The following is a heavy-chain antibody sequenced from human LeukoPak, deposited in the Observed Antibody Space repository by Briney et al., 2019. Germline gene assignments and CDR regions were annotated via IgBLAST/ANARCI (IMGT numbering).Heavy chain of an antibody. J-gene: IGHJ4*02. D-gene: IGHD4-17*01. CDR2: IYSGGST. CDR3: ARDVYGDYADY. V-gene: IGHV3-53*01. Sequence: PGGSLRLSCAASGFTFSSYAMSWVRQAPGKGLEWVSVIYSGGSTYYADSVKGRFTISRDNSKNTLYLQMNSLRAEDTAVYYCARDVYGDYADYWGQGTLVTVSS. CDR1: GFTFSSYA.